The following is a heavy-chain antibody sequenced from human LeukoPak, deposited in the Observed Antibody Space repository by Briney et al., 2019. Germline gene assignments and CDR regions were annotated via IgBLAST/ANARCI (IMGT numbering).Heavy chain of an antibody. D-gene: IGHD6-19*01. Sequence: SETLSLTCTVSGVSIKNYYWSWIRQPPGKGLEWIANIYYAGSSNYNPSLKSRVSVSIDASKNHLSLKLTSVTAADTAVYYCARHRNEYSSGHFDYWGQGTLVTVSS. CDR3: ARHRNEYSSGHFDY. V-gene: IGHV4-59*08. CDR2: IYYAGSS. CDR1: GVSIKNYY. J-gene: IGHJ4*02.